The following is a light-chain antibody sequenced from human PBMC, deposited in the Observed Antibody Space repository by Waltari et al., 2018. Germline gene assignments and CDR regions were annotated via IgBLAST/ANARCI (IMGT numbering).Light chain of an antibody. CDR1: SSNIGSNY. CDR2: RNN. CDR3: AAWDDSLSGPGV. Sequence: QSVLTQPPSASGTPGQRVTISCSGRSSNIGSNYVYWYQQLPGTAPKLLIYRNNQRPSGVPDRFSGSKSGTSASLAISGLRSEDEADYYCAAWDDSLSGPGVFGGGTKLTVL. J-gene: IGLJ2*01. V-gene: IGLV1-47*01.